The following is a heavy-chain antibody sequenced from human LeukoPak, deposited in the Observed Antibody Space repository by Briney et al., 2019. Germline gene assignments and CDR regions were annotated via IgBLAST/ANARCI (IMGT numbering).Heavy chain of an antibody. CDR3: ARVQDTYYYDSSGYYPLDY. J-gene: IGHJ4*02. Sequence: GASVKVSCKASGYTFTSYGISWVRQAPGQGLEWMGWISAYNGNTNYAQKLQGRVTMTTDTSTSTAYMELRILRSDDTAVYYCARVQDTYYYDSSGYYPLDYWGQGTLVTVSS. D-gene: IGHD3-22*01. CDR1: GYTFTSYG. V-gene: IGHV1-18*01. CDR2: ISAYNGNT.